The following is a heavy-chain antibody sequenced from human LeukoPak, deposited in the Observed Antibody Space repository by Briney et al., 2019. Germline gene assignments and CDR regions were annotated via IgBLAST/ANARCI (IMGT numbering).Heavy chain of an antibody. V-gene: IGHV4-59*01. CDR3: ASYPAAAGYKPNYYFDY. J-gene: IGHJ4*02. CDR1: GFTLSSYA. Sequence: GSLRLSCAASGFTLSSYAMSWVRQPPGKGLEWIGYIYYSGSTNYNPSLKSRVTISVDTSKNQFSLKLGSVTAADTAVYYCASYPAAAGYKPNYYFDYWGQGTLVTVSS. D-gene: IGHD6-13*01. CDR2: IYYSGST.